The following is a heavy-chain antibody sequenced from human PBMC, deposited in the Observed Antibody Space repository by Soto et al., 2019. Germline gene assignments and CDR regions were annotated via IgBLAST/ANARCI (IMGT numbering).Heavy chain of an antibody. Sequence: PSETLSLTCAVFGGSFSGYFWSWVRQPPGRGLDWIGEIDHSGSTNYNPSLKSRVTISVDTSKNQFSLKLSSVTAADTAVYYCARGRHFYGIDYWGQGALVTVPQ. CDR3: ARGRHFYGIDY. CDR1: GGSFSGYF. J-gene: IGHJ4*02. V-gene: IGHV4-34*01. D-gene: IGHD3-10*01. CDR2: IDHSGST.